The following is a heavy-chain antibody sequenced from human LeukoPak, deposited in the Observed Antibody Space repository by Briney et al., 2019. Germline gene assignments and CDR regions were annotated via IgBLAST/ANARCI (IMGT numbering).Heavy chain of an antibody. J-gene: IGHJ4*02. CDR3: ARGGNYDSSGYYYGAFDY. D-gene: IGHD3-22*01. CDR1: GGSISSSNW. V-gene: IGHV4-4*02. Sequence: SETLSLTCAVSGGSISSSNWWSWVRQPPGKGLEWIGEIYHSGSTNYNPSLKSRVTISVDKSKNQFSLKLSSVTAADTAVYYCARGGNYDSSGYYYGAFDYWGQGTLVTVSS. CDR2: IYHSGST.